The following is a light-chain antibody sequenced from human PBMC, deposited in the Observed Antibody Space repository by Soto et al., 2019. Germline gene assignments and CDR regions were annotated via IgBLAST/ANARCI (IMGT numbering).Light chain of an antibody. CDR1: QSVSSY. Sequence: EIVLTQSPATLSLSPGERATLSCRASQSVSSYLAWYQQKPGQAPRLLIYDASNRATGIPARFSGSGSGTDFTRTISSREPEDLAVYYCQQRSKWPPWTFGQGTKVEIK. CDR2: DAS. J-gene: IGKJ1*01. CDR3: QQRSKWPPWT. V-gene: IGKV3-11*01.